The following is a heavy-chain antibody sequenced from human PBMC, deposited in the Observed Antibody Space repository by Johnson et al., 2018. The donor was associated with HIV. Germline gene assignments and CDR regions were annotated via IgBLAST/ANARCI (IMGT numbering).Heavy chain of an antibody. CDR1: GFTVTSHY. CDR2: IYTGGNT. J-gene: IGHJ3*02. CDR3: TTDGVTIFGVVIPDAFDI. V-gene: IGHV3-66*01. D-gene: IGHD3-3*01. Sequence: VQLVESGGGLVQPGGSLRLSCAASGFTVTSHYMSWVRQAPGMGLEWVSVIYTGGNTYYANSVKGRFTISRDDSKNTLYLQMNSLKTEDTAVYYCTTDGVTIFGVVIPDAFDIWGQGTMVTVSS.